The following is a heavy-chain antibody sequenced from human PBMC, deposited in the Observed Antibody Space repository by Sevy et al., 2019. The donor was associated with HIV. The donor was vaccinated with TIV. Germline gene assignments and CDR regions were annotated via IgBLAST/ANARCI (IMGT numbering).Heavy chain of an antibody. CDR2: IWYDGSNK. CDR1: GFTFSSYG. D-gene: IGHD2-2*01. Sequence: GGSLRLSCAASGFTFSSYGMHWVRQAPGKGLEWVAVIWYDGSNKYYADSVKGRLTISRDNSKNTLYLQMNSLRAEDTAVDYCAREGVVPAAMGPYYYGMDVWGQGTTVTVSS. J-gene: IGHJ6*02. CDR3: AREGVVPAAMGPYYYGMDV. V-gene: IGHV3-33*01.